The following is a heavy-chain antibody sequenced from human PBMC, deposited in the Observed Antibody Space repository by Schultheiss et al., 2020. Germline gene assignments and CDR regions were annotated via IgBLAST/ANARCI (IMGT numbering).Heavy chain of an antibody. CDR3: ARGTQQWLDSYGMDV. CDR1: GYTFTGNY. Sequence: ASVKVSCEASGYTFTGNYMHWVRQAPGQGLEWMGWINPNSGGTNYAQKFQGRVTMTRDTSISTAYMELSSLRSEDTAVYYCARGTQQWLDSYGMDVWGQGTTVTVSS. J-gene: IGHJ6*02. V-gene: IGHV1-2*02. CDR2: INPNSGGT. D-gene: IGHD6-19*01.